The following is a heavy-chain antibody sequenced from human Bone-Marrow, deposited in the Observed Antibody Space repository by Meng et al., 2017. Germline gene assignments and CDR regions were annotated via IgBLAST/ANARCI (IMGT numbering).Heavy chain of an antibody. CDR3: ARNTYYYDSSGPY. CDR1: GGSFSGYY. V-gene: IGHV4-34*01. CDR2: INHSGST. Sequence: SETLSLTCAVYGGSFSGYYWSWIRQPPGKGLEWSGEINHSGSTNYNPSLKSRVTISVDTSKNQFSLKLSSVTAADTAVYYCARNTYYYDSSGPYWGQGTLVTVSS. D-gene: IGHD3-22*01. J-gene: IGHJ4*02.